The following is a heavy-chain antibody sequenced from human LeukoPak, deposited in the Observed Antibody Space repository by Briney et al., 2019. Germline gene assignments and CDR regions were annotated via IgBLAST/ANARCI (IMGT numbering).Heavy chain of an antibody. CDR3: ASAVGAVALKDYYYYYMDV. V-gene: IGHV1-69-2*01. Sequence: GASVKVSCKASGYTFTDYYMHWVQQAPGKGLEWMGRVDPEDGETIYAEKFQGRVTITADTSTDTAYMELSSLRSEDTAVYYCASAVGAVALKDYYYYYMDVWGKGTTVTVSS. CDR1: GYTFTDYY. J-gene: IGHJ6*03. CDR2: VDPEDGET. D-gene: IGHD1-26*01.